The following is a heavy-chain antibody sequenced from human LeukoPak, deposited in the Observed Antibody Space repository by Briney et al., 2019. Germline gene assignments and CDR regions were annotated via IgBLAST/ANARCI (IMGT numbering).Heavy chain of an antibody. J-gene: IGHJ6*03. CDR2: IYYSGST. CDR3: ARRIFGAHMDV. Sequence: SETLSLTCTVSGGSISSYYWSWLRQPPGKGLGWIGYIYYSGSTNYNPSLKSRVTISVDTSKNQFSLKLSSVTAADTAVYYCARRIFGAHMDVWGKGTTVTVSS. D-gene: IGHD3-3*01. V-gene: IGHV4-59*01. CDR1: GGSISSYY.